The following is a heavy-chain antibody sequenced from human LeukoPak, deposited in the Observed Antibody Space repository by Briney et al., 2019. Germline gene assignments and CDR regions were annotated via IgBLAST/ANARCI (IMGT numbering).Heavy chain of an antibody. V-gene: IGHV3-66*01. D-gene: IGHD3-22*01. CDR2: LYSVGST. CDR1: GFTVSSNY. Sequence: GGSLRLSCAASGFTVSSNYMSWVRQAPGKGLEWVSVLYSVGSTYYADAVKGRFTISRDNSKNTLYLQMNSLRAEDTAVYYCARDLYDSSDTFDYWGQGTLVTVSS. J-gene: IGHJ4*02. CDR3: ARDLYDSSDTFDY.